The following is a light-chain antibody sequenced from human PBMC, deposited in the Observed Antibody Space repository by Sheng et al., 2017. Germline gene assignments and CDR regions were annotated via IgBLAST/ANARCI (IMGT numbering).Light chain of an antibody. J-gene: IGLJ3*02. Sequence: SYELTQSPSVSVAPGKTATISCGETNIATQSVQWYQKRPGQAPVVVVYDDSDRPSGIPVRFSGSKSGNTATLTITRVEAGDEADYYCQVWDNMSDHPVFGGGTKVTVL. V-gene: IGLV3-21*03. CDR1: NIATQS. CDR3: QVWDNMSDHPV. CDR2: DDS.